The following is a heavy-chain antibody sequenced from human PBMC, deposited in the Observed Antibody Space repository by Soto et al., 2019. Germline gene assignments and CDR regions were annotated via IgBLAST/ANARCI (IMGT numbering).Heavy chain of an antibody. J-gene: IGHJ4*02. V-gene: IGHV1-18*01. CDR1: GYTFTSYG. CDR2: ISAHNGNT. D-gene: IGHD1-1*01. CDR3: ARGRYGDY. Sequence: QVHLVQSGAAVKKPGASVKVSCKGSGYTFTSYGITWVRQAPGQGLEWMGWISAHNGNTDYAQKLQGRVTVTRDTSTSTAYMELRSLRSDATAVYCCARGRYGDYWGQGALVTVSS.